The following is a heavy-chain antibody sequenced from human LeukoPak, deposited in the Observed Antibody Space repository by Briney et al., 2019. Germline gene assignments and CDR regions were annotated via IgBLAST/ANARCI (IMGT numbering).Heavy chain of an antibody. CDR1: GFTFSSYA. J-gene: IGHJ5*02. Sequence: GGSLRLSCAASGFTFSSYAMSWVRQAPGKGLEWVSAISGSGGSTYYADSVKGRFTISRDNSKNTLYLQTNSLRAEDTAVYYCAKDHQVPAAMFGWFDPWGQGTLVTVSS. CDR2: ISGSGGST. D-gene: IGHD2-2*01. V-gene: IGHV3-23*01. CDR3: AKDHQVPAAMFGWFDP.